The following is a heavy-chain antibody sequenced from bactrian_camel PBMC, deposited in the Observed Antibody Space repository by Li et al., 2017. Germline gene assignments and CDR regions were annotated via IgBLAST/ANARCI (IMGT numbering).Heavy chain of an antibody. CDR3: AAGRAEGRWCPVEATFPDLFPY. CDR2: IDTGDGST. V-gene: IGHV3S1*01. CDR1: GYTPSSDC. Sequence: HVQLVESGGGSVRAGGSLRLSCVASGYTPSSDCMAWFRQAPGKEREGVAAIDTGDGSTYYLNSVEGRFTISHDNAKNTLYLQMNSLKPEDTAMYYCAAGRAEGRWCPVEATFPDLFPYRGQGTQVTVS. D-gene: IGHD6*01. J-gene: IGHJ4*01.